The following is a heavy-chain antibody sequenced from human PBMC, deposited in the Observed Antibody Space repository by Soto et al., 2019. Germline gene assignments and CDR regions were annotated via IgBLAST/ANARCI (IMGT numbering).Heavy chain of an antibody. J-gene: IGHJ6*02. CDR1: GFTFSSYG. V-gene: IGHV3-30*18. CDR3: AKDLIA. CDR2: ISYDGSNK. Sequence: QVQLVESGGGVVQPGRSLRLSCAASGFTFSSYGMHWVRQAPGKGLEWVAVISYDGSNKYYADSVKGRFTISRDNSKNTLYLQMNSLRAEDTAVYYCAKDLIAWGQGTTVTVSS. D-gene: IGHD3-22*01.